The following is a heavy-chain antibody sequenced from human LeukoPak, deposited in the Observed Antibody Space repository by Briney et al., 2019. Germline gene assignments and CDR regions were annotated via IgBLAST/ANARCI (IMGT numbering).Heavy chain of an antibody. CDR2: ISAYNGNT. Sequence: GESLKISCKGSGYTFTSYGISWVRQAPGQGLEWMGWISAYNGNTNYAQKLQGSVTITADKSTSTAYMELSSLRSEDTAVYYCARDRGYYDSSAYYRGANYYYYGMDVWGQGTTVTVSS. CDR3: ARDRGYYDSSAYYRGANYYYYGMDV. D-gene: IGHD3-22*01. CDR1: GYTFTSYG. V-gene: IGHV1-18*01. J-gene: IGHJ6*02.